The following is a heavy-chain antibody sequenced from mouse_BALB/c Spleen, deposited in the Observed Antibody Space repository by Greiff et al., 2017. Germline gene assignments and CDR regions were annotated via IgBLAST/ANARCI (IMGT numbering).Heavy chain of an antibody. D-gene: IGHD2-4*01. CDR1: GFTFSSYG. J-gene: IGHJ4*01. Sequence: EVQLVESGGDLVKPGGSLKLSCAASGFTFSSYGMSWVRQTPDKRLEWVATISSGGSYTYYPDSVKGRFTISRDNAKNTLYLQMSSLKSEDTAMYYCARHMTMITPYAMDYWGQGTSVTVSS. CDR3: ARHMTMITPYAMDY. V-gene: IGHV5-6*01. CDR2: ISSGGSYT.